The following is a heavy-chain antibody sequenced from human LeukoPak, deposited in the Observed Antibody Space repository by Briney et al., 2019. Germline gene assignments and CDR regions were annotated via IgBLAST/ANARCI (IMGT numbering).Heavy chain of an antibody. CDR1: GGTFSSYA. CDR2: INPNSGGT. D-gene: IGHD3-3*01. V-gene: IGHV1-2*02. CDR3: AALSYYDFWSGYYRSDY. Sequence: ASVKVSCKASGGTFSSYAISWVRQAPGQGLEWMGWINPNSGGTNYAQKFQGRVTMTRDTSISTAYMELSRLRSDDTAVYYCAALSYYDFWSGYYRSDYWGQGTLVTVSS. J-gene: IGHJ4*02.